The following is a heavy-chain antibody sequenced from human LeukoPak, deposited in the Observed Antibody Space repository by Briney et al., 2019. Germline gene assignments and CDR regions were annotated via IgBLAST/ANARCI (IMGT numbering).Heavy chain of an antibody. D-gene: IGHD2-2*01. V-gene: IGHV4-61*02. Sequence: NPSETLSLTCTVSGGSISSGSYYWSWIRQPAGKGLEWIGRIYTSGSTNYNPSLKSRVTISVDTSKNQFSLKLSSVTAADTAVYYCARITAAKQDAFDIWGQGTMVTVSS. CDR2: IYTSGST. J-gene: IGHJ3*02. CDR1: GGSISSGSYY. CDR3: ARITAAKQDAFDI.